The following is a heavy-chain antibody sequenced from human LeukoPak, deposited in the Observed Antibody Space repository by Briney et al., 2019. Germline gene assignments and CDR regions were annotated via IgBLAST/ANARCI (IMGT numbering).Heavy chain of an antibody. CDR2: IYYSGST. J-gene: IGHJ5*02. D-gene: IGHD6-19*01. CDR3: AGDPGYSSGWNWFDP. CDR1: GGSISRYY. V-gene: IGHV4-59*12. Sequence: SETLSLTCTVSGGSISRYYWSWIRQPPGKGLQWIGHIYYSGSTNYNPTLKSRVTMSVDTSKNQFSLRMRSVTAADTAVYYCAGDPGYSSGWNWFDPWGQGTLVTVSS.